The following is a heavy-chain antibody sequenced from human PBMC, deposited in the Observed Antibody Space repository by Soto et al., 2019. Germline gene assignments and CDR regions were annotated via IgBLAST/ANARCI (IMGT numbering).Heavy chain of an antibody. CDR2: INHSGST. D-gene: IGHD2-8*02. CDR1: GGSFSGYY. Sequence: SETLSLTCAVYGGSFSGYYWTWIRQPPGTGLEWIGEINHSGSTNYNPSLKSRVTISVDTTKNQFSLKLTSVTAADTAVYYCARDKITGLFDYWGQGTLVTLSS. V-gene: IGHV4-34*01. J-gene: IGHJ4*02. CDR3: ARDKITGLFDY.